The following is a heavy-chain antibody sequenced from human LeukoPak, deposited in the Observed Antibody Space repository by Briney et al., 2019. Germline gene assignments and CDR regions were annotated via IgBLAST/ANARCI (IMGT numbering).Heavy chain of an antibody. Sequence: ASVKVSCKASGYTFTSYDIHWVRQATGQGLEWMGWMNPNSGNTGYAQKFQGRVTMTRNTSISTAYMELSSLRSEDTAVYYCARDNGFWTYYYGMDVWGQGTTVTVSS. CDR3: ARDNGFWTYYYGMDV. V-gene: IGHV1-8*01. CDR1: GYTFTSYD. CDR2: MNPNSGNT. D-gene: IGHD3-3*01. J-gene: IGHJ6*02.